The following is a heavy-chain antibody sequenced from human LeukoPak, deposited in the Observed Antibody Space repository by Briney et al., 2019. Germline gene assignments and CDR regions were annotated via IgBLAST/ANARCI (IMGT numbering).Heavy chain of an antibody. CDR3: ARDAWWLTPNPYYYGMDV. J-gene: IGHJ6*02. CDR1: GGSISSSNW. D-gene: IGHD2-15*01. V-gene: IGHV4-4*02. Sequence: PSGTLSLTCAVSGGSISSSNWWSWVRQPPGKGLEWIGEIYHSGSTNYNPSLKSRVTISVDKSKNQFSLKLSSVTAADTAVYYCARDAWWLTPNPYYYGMDVWGQGTTVTVSS. CDR2: IYHSGST.